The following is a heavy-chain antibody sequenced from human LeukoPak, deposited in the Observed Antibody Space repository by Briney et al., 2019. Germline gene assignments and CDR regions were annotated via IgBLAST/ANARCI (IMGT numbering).Heavy chain of an antibody. CDR2: INHSGST. Sequence: SETLSLTCAVYGGSFSGYYWSWIRQPPGEGLEWIGEINHSGSTNYNPSLKSRVTISVDTSKNQFSLKLSSVSAADTAVYYCAGSIVVVTARSNWFDPWGQGTLVTVSS. CDR1: GGSFSGYY. V-gene: IGHV4-34*01. D-gene: IGHD2-21*02. CDR3: AGSIVVVTARSNWFDP. J-gene: IGHJ5*02.